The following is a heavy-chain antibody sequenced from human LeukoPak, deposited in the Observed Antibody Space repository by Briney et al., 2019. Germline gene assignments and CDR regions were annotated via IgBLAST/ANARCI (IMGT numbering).Heavy chain of an antibody. V-gene: IGHV3-66*02. J-gene: IGHJ4*02. CDR3: AREAAAGQGYFDY. D-gene: IGHD6-13*01. Sequence: PGGSLRLSCAASGFTVSSNYMSWVRQAPGKGLEWVSVIYSGGSTYYAVSVKGRFTISRDNSKNTLYLQMNSLRAEDTAVYYCAREAAAGQGYFDYWGQGTLVTVSS. CDR2: IYSGGST. CDR1: GFTVSSNY.